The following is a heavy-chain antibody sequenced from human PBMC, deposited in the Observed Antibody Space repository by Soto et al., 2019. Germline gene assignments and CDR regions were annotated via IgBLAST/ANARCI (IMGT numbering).Heavy chain of an antibody. CDR1: GFNLSHPW. J-gene: IGHJ4*02. CDR3: TTGIYYDILTGYHNVAY. Sequence: GSLRLSCVASGFNLSHPWITWVRQAAGKGLEWVGRIKSKTDGGTADYAAPVKGRATISRDDSKNTVYLQMNSLKTEDTAVYYCTTGIYYDILTGYHNVAYWGQGALVTVSS. V-gene: IGHV3-15*01. D-gene: IGHD3-9*01. CDR2: IKSKTDGGTA.